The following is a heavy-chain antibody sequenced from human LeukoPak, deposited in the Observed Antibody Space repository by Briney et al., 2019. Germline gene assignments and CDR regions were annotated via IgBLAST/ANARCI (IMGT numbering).Heavy chain of an antibody. CDR2: FDPEDSET. CDR1: GYTLTELS. J-gene: IGHJ4*02. CDR3: ATVYSGYDPSSPLSG. D-gene: IGHD5-12*01. V-gene: IGHV1-24*01. Sequence: ASVKVSCKVSGYTLTELSMHWVRQAPGKGLEWMGGFDPEDSETIYAQKFQGRVTMTEDTSTDTAYMELSSLRSEDTAVYYCATVYSGYDPSSPLSGWGQGTLVTVSS.